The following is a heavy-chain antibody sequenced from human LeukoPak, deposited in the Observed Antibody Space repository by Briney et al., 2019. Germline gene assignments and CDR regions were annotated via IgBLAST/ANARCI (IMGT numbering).Heavy chain of an antibody. V-gene: IGHV1-18*01. D-gene: IGHD4/OR15-4a*01. J-gene: IGHJ4*02. Sequence: ASVKVSCKASGYTFTNYDINWVRQAPGQGLEWRGWISTYNGNTNYAQKLQGRVTMTTDTSTSTVYMELRSLRSDDTAVYYCAKIAYGANFFDYWGQGTLVTVSS. CDR3: AKIAYGANFFDY. CDR2: ISTYNGNT. CDR1: GYTFTNYD.